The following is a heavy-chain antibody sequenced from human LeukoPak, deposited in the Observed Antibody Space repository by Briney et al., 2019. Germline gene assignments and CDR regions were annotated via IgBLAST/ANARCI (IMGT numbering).Heavy chain of an antibody. CDR2: IYHSGST. J-gene: IGHJ5*02. V-gene: IGHV4-30-2*01. Sequence: KSSETLSLTCTVSGGSISSGGYSWSWIRQPPGKGLEWIGYIYHSGSTYYNPSLKSRVTISVDRSKNQFSLKLSSVTAADTAVYYCARDNGWFDPWGQGTLVTVSS. CDR1: GGSISSGGYS. D-gene: IGHD2-8*01. CDR3: ARDNGWFDP.